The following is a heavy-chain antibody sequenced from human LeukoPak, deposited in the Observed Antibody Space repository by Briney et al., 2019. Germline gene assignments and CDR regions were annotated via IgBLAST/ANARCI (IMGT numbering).Heavy chain of an antibody. CDR3: AELGITMIGGV. CDR2: ISSSGSTI. V-gene: IGHV3-11*04. CDR1: GFTFGDTW. D-gene: IGHD3-10*02. Sequence: GGSLRLSCAASGFTFGDTWMHWVRQAPGKGLEWVSYISSSGSTIYYADSVKGRFTISRDNAKNSLYLQMNSLRAEDTAVYYCAELGITMIGGVWGKGTTVTISS. J-gene: IGHJ6*04.